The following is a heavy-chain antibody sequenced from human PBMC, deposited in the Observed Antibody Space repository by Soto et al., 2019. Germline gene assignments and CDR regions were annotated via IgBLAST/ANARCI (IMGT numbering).Heavy chain of an antibody. CDR1: GGSISSGGYY. J-gene: IGHJ3*02. V-gene: IGHV4-31*03. Sequence: SETLSLTCTVSGGSISSGGYYWSWIRQHPGKGLEWIGYIYYSGSTYYNPSLKSRVTISVDTSKNQFSLKLSSVTAADTAVYYCARTYYADAFDIWGQGTMVTVSS. D-gene: IGHD3-3*01. CDR2: IYYSGST. CDR3: ARTYYADAFDI.